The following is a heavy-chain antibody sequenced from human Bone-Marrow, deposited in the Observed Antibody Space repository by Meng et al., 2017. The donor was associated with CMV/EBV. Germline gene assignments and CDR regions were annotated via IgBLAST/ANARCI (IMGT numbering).Heavy chain of an antibody. CDR1: GYTFTSYG. J-gene: IGHJ6*02. CDR2: ISAYNGNT. D-gene: IGHD1-26*01. V-gene: IGHV1-18*01. Sequence: ASVKVSCKASGYTFTSYGISWVRQAPGQGLEWMGWISAYNGNTNYAQKFQGRVTMTGDTSTSTFYMALSSLTSGDTAVYYCARPDLSLGGYAMDVWGQGTTVTVSS. CDR3: ARPDLSLGGYAMDV.